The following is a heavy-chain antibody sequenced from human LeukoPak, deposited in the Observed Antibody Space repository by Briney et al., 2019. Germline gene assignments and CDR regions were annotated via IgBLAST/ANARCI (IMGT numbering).Heavy chain of an antibody. J-gene: IGHJ4*02. Sequence: QAGGSLRLSCAASGFTFSSYAMSWVRQAPGKGLEWVSAISGSGGSTYYADSVKGRFTISRDNSKNTLYLQMNSLRAEDTAVYYCARDRWQWWSFDNWGQGTLVTVSS. CDR2: ISGSGGST. V-gene: IGHV3-23*01. D-gene: IGHD2-15*01. CDR1: GFTFSSYA. CDR3: ARDRWQWWSFDN.